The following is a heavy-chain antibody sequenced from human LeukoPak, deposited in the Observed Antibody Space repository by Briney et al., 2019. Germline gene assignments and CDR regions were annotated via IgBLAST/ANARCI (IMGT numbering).Heavy chain of an antibody. V-gene: IGHV3-23*01. CDR3: AKQESWSNFDS. CDR1: GFTFSSYA. Sequence: GGSPRLSCAASGFTFSSYAMSWVRQAPGKGLEWVSAISGSGGSTFSADSVKGRFTISRDNSKNTLYLQMNSLRADDTAVYYCAKQESWSNFDSWGQGTLVTVSS. CDR2: ISGSGGST. J-gene: IGHJ4*02. D-gene: IGHD2-15*01.